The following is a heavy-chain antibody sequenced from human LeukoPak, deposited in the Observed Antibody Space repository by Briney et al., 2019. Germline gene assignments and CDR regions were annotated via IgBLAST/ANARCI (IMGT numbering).Heavy chain of an antibody. CDR1: GYTFTNFY. CDR3: ARVGGFLEWLGYYYYYGMDV. V-gene: IGHV1-46*01. Sequence: ASVKVSCKASGYTFTNFYMHWVRQAPGHGLEWMGIINPSGGGTSYAEKFQDRATMTRDTSISTAYMELSRLRSDDTAVYYCARVGGFLEWLGYYYYYGMDVWGQGTTVTVSS. D-gene: IGHD3-3*01. CDR2: INPSGGGT. J-gene: IGHJ6*02.